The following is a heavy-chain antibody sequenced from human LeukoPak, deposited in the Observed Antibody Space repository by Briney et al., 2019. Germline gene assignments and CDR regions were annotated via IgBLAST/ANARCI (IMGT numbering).Heavy chain of an antibody. CDR2: IYYSGST. CDR1: GGSISSSSYY. D-gene: IGHD3-22*01. Sequence: PSETLSLTCTVPGGSISSSSYYWGWIRQPPGTGLEWIGSIYYSGSTYYNPSLKSRVTISVDTSKNQFSLKLSSVTAADTAVYYCARRTYYYDSSGYYRAYYFDYWGQGTLVTVSS. CDR3: ARRTYYYDSSGYYRAYYFDY. V-gene: IGHV4-39*01. J-gene: IGHJ4*02.